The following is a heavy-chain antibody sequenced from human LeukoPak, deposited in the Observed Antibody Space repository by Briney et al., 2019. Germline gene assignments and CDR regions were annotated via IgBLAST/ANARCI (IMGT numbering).Heavy chain of an antibody. Sequence: SETLSLTCTVSGGSISSYYWSWIRQPPGKGLEWIGYIYYSGSTNYNPSLKSRVTISVDTSKNQFSLKLSSVTAADTAVYYCARVGGSNYDFWSGPFFDYWGQGTLVTVSS. V-gene: IGHV4-59*01. CDR2: IYYSGST. J-gene: IGHJ4*02. D-gene: IGHD3-3*01. CDR1: GGSISSYY. CDR3: ARVGGSNYDFWSGPFFDY.